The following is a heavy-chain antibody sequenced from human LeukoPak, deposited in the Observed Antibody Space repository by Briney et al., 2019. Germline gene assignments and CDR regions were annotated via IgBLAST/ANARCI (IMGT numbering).Heavy chain of an antibody. J-gene: IGHJ6*02. V-gene: IGHV3-23*01. D-gene: IGHD2-15*01. CDR2: ISGSGVST. Sequence: GGSLRLSCAASGFTFSSYAMSWVRQAPGKGLEWVSAISGSGVSTYYADSVKGRFTISRDNSKNTLYLQMISLRAEDTAVYYCAKDLYCSGGSCYSGSYYYGMDVWGQGTTVTVSS. CDR1: GFTFSSYA. CDR3: AKDLYCSGGSCYSGSYYYGMDV.